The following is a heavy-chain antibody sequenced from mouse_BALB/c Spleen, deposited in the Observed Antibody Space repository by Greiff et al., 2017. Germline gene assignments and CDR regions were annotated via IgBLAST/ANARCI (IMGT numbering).Heavy chain of an antibody. CDR3: ARYGEDYDAWFAY. V-gene: IGHV1S135*01. J-gene: IGHJ3*01. CDR2: IDPFNGGT. D-gene: IGHD2-4*01. Sequence: VQLKQSGPELMKPGASVKISCKASGYSFTSYYMHWVKQSHGKSLEWIGYIDPFNGGTSYNQKFKGKATLTVDKSSSTAYMHLSSLTSEDSAVYYCARYGEDYDAWFAYWGQGTLVTVSA. CDR1: GYSFTSYY.